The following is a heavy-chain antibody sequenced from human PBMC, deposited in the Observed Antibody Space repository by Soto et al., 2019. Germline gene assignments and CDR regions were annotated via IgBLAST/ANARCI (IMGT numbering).Heavy chain of an antibody. CDR2: IYYSGST. D-gene: IGHD5-12*01. CDR1: GGSISSYY. J-gene: IGHJ3*02. Sequence: SETLSLTCTVSGGSISSYYWSWIRQPPGKRLEWIGYIYYSGSTNYNPSLKSRVTISVDTSKNQFSLKLSSVTAADTAVYYCASNIVAKTNAFDIWGQGTMVTVSS. V-gene: IGHV4-59*01. CDR3: ASNIVAKTNAFDI.